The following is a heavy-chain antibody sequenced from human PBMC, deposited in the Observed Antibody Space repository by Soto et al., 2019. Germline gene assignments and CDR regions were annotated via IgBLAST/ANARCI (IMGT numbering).Heavy chain of an antibody. Sequence: SETLSLTCAVSGGSVNTDYWWSRDRLPPGTRLVRNGAHHHSGPTNYFQSLTSRLTMSVDKSCNQVSLELTTVAAADTAVYDCARGVSYRWVYWGQGTLVTVSS. V-gene: IGHV4-4*02. J-gene: IGHJ4*02. CDR3: ARGVSYRWVY. D-gene: IGHD3-16*02. CDR2: HHHSGPT. CDR1: GGSVNTDYW.